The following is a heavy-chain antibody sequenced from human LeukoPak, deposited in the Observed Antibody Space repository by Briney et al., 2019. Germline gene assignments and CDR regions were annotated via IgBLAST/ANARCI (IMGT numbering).Heavy chain of an antibody. CDR3: ARGQGTVTTH. CDR2: INHSGST. Sequence: PSETLSLTCAVYGGSLSGYYWSWIRQPPGKGLEWIGEINHSGSTNYAPSLKSRVTISVDTSKNQFSLKLSSVTAADTAVYYCARGQGTVTTHWGQGTLVTVSS. V-gene: IGHV4-34*01. CDR1: GGSLSGYY. J-gene: IGHJ4*02. D-gene: IGHD4-17*01.